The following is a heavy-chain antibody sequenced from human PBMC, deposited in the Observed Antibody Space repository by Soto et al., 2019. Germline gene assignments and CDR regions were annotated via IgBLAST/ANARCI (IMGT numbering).Heavy chain of an antibody. J-gene: IGHJ3*02. Sequence: ASVKVSCKASGYTFTSYDINWVRQATGQGLEWMGWMNPNSGNTGYAQKFQGRVTMTRNTSISTAYMELRSLRSEDTAVYYCARYPQYYDFWSGYYPSKSQNDALDIWGQGTMVTVSS. V-gene: IGHV1-8*01. CDR1: GYTFTSYD. CDR3: ARYPQYYDFWSGYYPSKSQNDALDI. CDR2: MNPNSGNT. D-gene: IGHD3-3*01.